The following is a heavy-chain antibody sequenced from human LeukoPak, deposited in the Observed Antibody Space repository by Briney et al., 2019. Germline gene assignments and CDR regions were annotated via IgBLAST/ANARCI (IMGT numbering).Heavy chain of an antibody. V-gene: IGHV4-61*01. CDR1: GGSVSSGSYY. CDR2: IYYSGST. D-gene: IGHD6-6*01. CDR3: ARSSSRAYEGY. J-gene: IGHJ4*02. Sequence: SETLSLTCTVSGGSVSSGSYYWSWIRQPPGKGLEWIGYIYYSGSTNYNPSLKSRVTISVDTSKNQLSLKLSSVTAADTAVYYCARSSSRAYEGYWGQGTLVTVSS.